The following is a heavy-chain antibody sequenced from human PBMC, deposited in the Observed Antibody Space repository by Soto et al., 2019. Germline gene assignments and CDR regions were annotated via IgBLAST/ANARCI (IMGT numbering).Heavy chain of an antibody. D-gene: IGHD3-9*01. V-gene: IGHV3-23*01. Sequence: GGSLRLSCVASGFTFSSYAMSWVRQAPGRGLECVSFIVGICAGTYYSDSVRGRFTISRDNSKNTLDLQMDSLRAEDTALYYCAKGDILTGSRQGWDYWGQGTLVTVSS. CDR2: IVGICAGT. CDR1: GFTFSSYA. J-gene: IGHJ4*02. CDR3: AKGDILTGSRQGWDY.